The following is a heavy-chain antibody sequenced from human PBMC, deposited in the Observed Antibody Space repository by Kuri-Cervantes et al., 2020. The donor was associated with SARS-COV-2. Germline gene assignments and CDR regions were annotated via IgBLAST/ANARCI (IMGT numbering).Heavy chain of an antibody. J-gene: IGHJ6*03. CDR3: ARDPGPHTIFRVVDYYYYMDV. CDR1: GGSFSGYY. V-gene: IGHV4-34*01. D-gene: IGHD3-3*01. Sequence: GSLRLSCAVYGGSFSGYYWSWIRQPPGKGLEWIGEINHSGSTNYNPSLKSRVTMSVDTSKNQFSLKLSSVTAADTAVYYCARDPGPHTIFRVVDYYYYMDVWGKGTTVTVSS. CDR2: INHSGST.